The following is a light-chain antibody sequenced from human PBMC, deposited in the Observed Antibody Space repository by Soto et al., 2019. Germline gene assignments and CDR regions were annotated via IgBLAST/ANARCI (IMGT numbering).Light chain of an antibody. Sequence: ENVLTQSPGTLSLSPGERATLSCRASQSISSSYLAWYQQKPGQTPRLLIYQASNRATGIPDRFSGSGSGTDFTLTISRLEPEDFAVYYCQKYGDSLLTFGGGTKVEIK. J-gene: IGKJ4*01. CDR1: QSISSSY. V-gene: IGKV3-20*01. CDR2: QAS. CDR3: QKYGDSLLT.